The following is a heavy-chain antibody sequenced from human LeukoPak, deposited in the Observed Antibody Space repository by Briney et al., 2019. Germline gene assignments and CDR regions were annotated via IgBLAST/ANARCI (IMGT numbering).Heavy chain of an antibody. D-gene: IGHD6-13*01. J-gene: IGHJ4*02. CDR1: GFTFSSYW. CDR2: IKQDGSEK. V-gene: IGHV3-7*01. CDR3: ARESTAAGTSSFDY. Sequence: GGSLRLSCAASGFTFSSYWMSWVRQAPGKGLEWVANIKQDGSEKYYVDSVKGRFTISRDNAKNSLYLQMNSLRAEDTAVHYCARESTAAGTSSFDYWGQGTLVTVSS.